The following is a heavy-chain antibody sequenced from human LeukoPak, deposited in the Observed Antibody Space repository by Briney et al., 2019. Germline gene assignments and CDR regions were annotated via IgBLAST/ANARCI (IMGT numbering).Heavy chain of an antibody. J-gene: IGHJ4*02. D-gene: IGHD6-19*01. Sequence: KSSETLSLTCAVYGGSFSGYYWSWIRQPPGKGLEWIGEINHSGSTNYNPSLKSRVTMSVDTSKNQFSLKLSSVTAADTAVYYCARIAVAGNDYWGQGTLVTVSS. CDR3: ARIAVAGNDY. CDR2: INHSGST. CDR1: GGSFSGYY. V-gene: IGHV4-34*01.